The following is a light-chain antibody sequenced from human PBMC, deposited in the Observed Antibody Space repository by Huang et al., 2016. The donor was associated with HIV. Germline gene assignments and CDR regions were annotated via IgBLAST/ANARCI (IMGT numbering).Light chain of an antibody. Sequence: EIVMTQFPDTLSVFPGERVTLSCRASEGVSSSLAWYQQKSGQAPRLLIYDASTRATGIPARVSGSGSGTEFTLTINSLVSEDFGVYYCQQYNDWPPITFGQGTRLDMK. CDR3: QQYNDWPPIT. CDR2: DAS. CDR1: EGVSSS. J-gene: IGKJ5*01. V-gene: IGKV3-15*01.